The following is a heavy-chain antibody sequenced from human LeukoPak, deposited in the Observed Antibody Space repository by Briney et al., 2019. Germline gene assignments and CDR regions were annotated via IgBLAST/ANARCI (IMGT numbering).Heavy chain of an antibody. D-gene: IGHD3-22*01. CDR3: AKVGYYNDSSGYYLDYFDY. J-gene: IGHJ4*02. CDR2: IRYDGSNK. V-gene: IGHV3-30*02. Sequence: GGSLRLSCAASGFTFSSYGMHWVRQAPGKGLEWVAFIRYDGSNKYYADSVKGRFTISRDNSKNTLYLQMNSLRAEDTAVYYCAKVGYYNDSSGYYLDYFDYWGQGTLVTVSS. CDR1: GFTFSSYG.